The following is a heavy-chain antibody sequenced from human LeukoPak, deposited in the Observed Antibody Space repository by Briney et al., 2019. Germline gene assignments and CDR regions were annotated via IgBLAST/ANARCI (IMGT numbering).Heavy chain of an antibody. Sequence: PSETLSLTCAVYGGSFSDYYWSWIRQPPGKGLEWIGEINHGGTTNYNPSLWTRVPISVDTSKNQFSLKLFSVTAADTAVYYCAKSNGYGLVDIWGQGTMVTVSS. CDR2: INHGGTT. CDR3: AKSNGYGLVDI. D-gene: IGHD3-10*01. J-gene: IGHJ3*02. CDR1: GGSFSDYY. V-gene: IGHV4-34*01.